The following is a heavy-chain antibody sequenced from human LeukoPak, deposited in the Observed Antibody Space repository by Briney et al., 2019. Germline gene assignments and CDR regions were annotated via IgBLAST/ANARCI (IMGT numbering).Heavy chain of an antibody. CDR2: IYYSGST. D-gene: IGHD3-10*01. V-gene: IGHV4-61*01. Sequence: SETLSLTCTVSGSSMSSDYYWGWIRQPPGKGLEWIGYIYYSGSTNYNPSLKSRVTISVDTSKNQFSLKLSSVTAADTAVYYCARAQGGYGSGSYYPIYYYYYYMDVWGKGTTVTISS. CDR1: GSSMSSDYY. CDR3: ARAQGGYGSGSYYPIYYYYYYMDV. J-gene: IGHJ6*03.